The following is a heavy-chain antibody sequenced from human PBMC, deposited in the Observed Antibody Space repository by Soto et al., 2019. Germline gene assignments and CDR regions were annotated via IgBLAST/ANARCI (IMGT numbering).Heavy chain of an antibody. CDR2: ISHDGNNK. J-gene: IGHJ5*02. Sequence: QVQLVESGGGVVQPGRSLRLSCAASGFSFSNYGMHWVRQAPGKGLDWVAVISHDGNNKYYADSVRGRFTISRDSSKNTMYMQMHSLRAEDTAVYYCATYYHASGSVPVAPWFDPWGQGTLVTVSS. D-gene: IGHD3-22*01. V-gene: IGHV3-30*03. CDR1: GFSFSNYG. CDR3: ATYYHASGSVPVAPWFDP.